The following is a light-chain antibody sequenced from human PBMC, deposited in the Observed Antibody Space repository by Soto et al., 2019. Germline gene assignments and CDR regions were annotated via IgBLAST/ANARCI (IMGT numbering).Light chain of an antibody. CDR2: EVS. V-gene: IGLV2-14*01. Sequence: QSALTQPASVSGSPGQSITISCTGTSSDVGGYNYVSWYQQHPGKAPKLMIYEVSNRPTGVSNRFSGSKSGNTASLTSSGLQAEDDADYYCSSYTSSSTPVFGGGTKLTVL. J-gene: IGLJ2*01. CDR1: SSDVGGYNY. CDR3: SSYTSSSTPV.